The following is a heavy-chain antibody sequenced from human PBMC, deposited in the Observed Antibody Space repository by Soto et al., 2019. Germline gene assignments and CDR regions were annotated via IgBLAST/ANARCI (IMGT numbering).Heavy chain of an antibody. CDR3: AKGMTQGYIAAVVGAFDI. CDR1: GFTFSSYA. J-gene: IGHJ3*02. Sequence: EVQLLESGGGLVQPGGSLRLSCAASGFTFSSYAMSWVRQAPGKGLEWVSTISLAGGSTYYADSVKGRFTISRDNSKNTLYLQMDSRRAEDTAVYYCAKGMTQGYIAAVVGAFDIWGQGTMVTISS. D-gene: IGHD6-13*01. CDR2: ISLAGGST. V-gene: IGHV3-23*01.